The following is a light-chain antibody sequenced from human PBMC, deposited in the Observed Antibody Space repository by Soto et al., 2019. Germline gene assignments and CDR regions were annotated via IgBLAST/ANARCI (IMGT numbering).Light chain of an antibody. J-gene: IGKJ4*01. CDR1: QSVSSNF. CDR3: QQYGSSPLT. CDR2: GAS. Sequence: EIVLTQSPGTLSLSPGERATLSCRASQSVSSNFLAWYQQKPGQAPRLLIYGASSRATGIPDRFSGSGSGTDFALIITRLEPEDFAVYYCQQYGSSPLTFGGGTKVDI. V-gene: IGKV3-20*01.